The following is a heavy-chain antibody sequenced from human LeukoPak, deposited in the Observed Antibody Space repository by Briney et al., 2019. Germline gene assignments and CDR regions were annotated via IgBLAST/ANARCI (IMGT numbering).Heavy chain of an antibody. J-gene: IGHJ4*02. D-gene: IGHD7-27*01. CDR2: ITTSDGNT. CDR3: AKDGGLWVSAHWGDS. V-gene: IGHV3-23*01. CDR1: GFTFSSYA. Sequence: GGSLRLSCAASGFTFSSYAMSWVRQAPGKGLEWVSTITTSDGNTYYADSVKGRFTVSRDNSKNTLFLQVNSLRAEDTAVYYCAKDGGLWVSAHWGDSWGRGTLVTVSS.